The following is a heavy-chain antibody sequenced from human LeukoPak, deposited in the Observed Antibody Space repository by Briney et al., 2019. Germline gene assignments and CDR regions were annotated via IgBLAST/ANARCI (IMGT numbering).Heavy chain of an antibody. CDR2: IKSNTDGGTT. Sequence: GGSLRLSCAASGFTFNNAWMSWVREAPGKGLEWVGGIKSNTDGGTTDYAAPVKGRFTISRDDSKNTLFLQMNSLKTEDTAVYYCTTPFPRYYDSSGYCHWAQGTLVTVSS. J-gene: IGHJ4*02. CDR1: GFTFNNAW. V-gene: IGHV3-15*01. CDR3: TTPFPRYYDSSGYCH. D-gene: IGHD3-22*01.